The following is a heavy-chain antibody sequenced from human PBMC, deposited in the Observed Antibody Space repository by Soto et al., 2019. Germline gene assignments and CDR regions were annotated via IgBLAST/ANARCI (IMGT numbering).Heavy chain of an antibody. V-gene: IGHV4-31*03. Sequence: QVQLQESGPGLVKPSQTLSLTCTVSGGSISSGGYYWSWIRQHPGKGLEWIGDIYYSGSTYYNPSLKSRITISVDPSKNQFSLKLSSVTAADTAVYYCARDSAAGTNFDYWGQGTLVTVSS. J-gene: IGHJ4*02. CDR1: GGSISSGGYY. CDR2: IYYSGST. CDR3: ARDSAAGTNFDY. D-gene: IGHD6-13*01.